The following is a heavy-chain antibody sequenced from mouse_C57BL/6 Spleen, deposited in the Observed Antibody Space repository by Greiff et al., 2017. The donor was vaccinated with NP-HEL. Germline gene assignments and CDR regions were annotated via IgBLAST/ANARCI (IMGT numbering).Heavy chain of an antibody. V-gene: IGHV1-15*01. CDR1: GYTFTDYE. CDR2: IDPETGGT. CDR3: TRLTWRFAY. J-gene: IGHJ3*01. Sequence: QVQLQQSGAELVRPGASVTLSCKASGYTFTDYEMHWVKQTPVHGLAWIGAIDPETGGTAYNQKFKGKAILTADNSSSTAYMELRSLTSEDSAVYYCTRLTWRFAYWGQGTLVTGSA.